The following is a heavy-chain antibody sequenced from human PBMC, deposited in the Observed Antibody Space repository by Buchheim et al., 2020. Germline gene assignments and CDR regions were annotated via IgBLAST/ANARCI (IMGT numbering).Heavy chain of an antibody. Sequence: QVQLVESGGGVVQPGRSLRLSCTGSGLTFSSNGMHWVRQAPGKGLEWVALISNDGRKKYYADSVKGRFTISRDNSQNTLYLQMNSLRVEDTAVYYCAKDSLQGVVPAAVSAYWGQGTL. CDR1: GLTFSSNG. CDR3: AKDSLQGVVPAAVSAY. V-gene: IGHV3-30*18. CDR2: ISNDGRKK. D-gene: IGHD2-2*01. J-gene: IGHJ4*02.